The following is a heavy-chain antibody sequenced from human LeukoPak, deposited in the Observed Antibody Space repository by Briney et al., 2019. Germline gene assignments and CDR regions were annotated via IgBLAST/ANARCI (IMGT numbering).Heavy chain of an antibody. Sequence: SETLSLTCTVSGGSISSSSYYWGWIRQPPGKGLEWIGYIYYSGSTNYNPSLKSRVTISVDTSKNQFSLKLSSVTAADTAVYYCAKIAVAGGNYFDHWGQGTLVTVSS. D-gene: IGHD6-19*01. V-gene: IGHV4-61*05. CDR2: IYYSGST. J-gene: IGHJ4*02. CDR3: AKIAVAGGNYFDH. CDR1: GGSISSSSYY.